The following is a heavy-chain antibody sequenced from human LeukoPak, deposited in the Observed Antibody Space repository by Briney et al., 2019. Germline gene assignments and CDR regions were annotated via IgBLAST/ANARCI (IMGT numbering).Heavy chain of an antibody. V-gene: IGHV6-1*01. J-gene: IGHJ4*02. Sequence: SQTLSLTCAISGVSVSSSTAAWNWIRQSPSRGLEWLGRTDYRSKWYNDYAVSVKSRITINPDTSKNQFSLQLNSVTPEDTAVYYCARGGVRGAAPLYYFDYWGQGTLVTVSS. D-gene: IGHD3-10*01. CDR3: ARGGVRGAAPLYYFDY. CDR2: TDYRSKWYN. CDR1: GVSVSSSTAA.